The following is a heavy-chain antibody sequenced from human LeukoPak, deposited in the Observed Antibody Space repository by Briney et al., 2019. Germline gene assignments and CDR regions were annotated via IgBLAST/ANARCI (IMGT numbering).Heavy chain of an antibody. CDR3: ARVYCSTTSCYYHKWFDP. CDR2: ISANNGHT. J-gene: IGHJ5*02. Sequence: ASVKVSCNTSGYTFSNYGITWVRQAPGQGLEWMGWISANNGHTMYAQKFQGRVTVTAETPTSTVYMELRSLRSDDTALYYCARVYCSTTSCYYHKWFDPWGQGTLVTVSS. D-gene: IGHD2-2*01. V-gene: IGHV1-18*01. CDR1: GYTFSNYG.